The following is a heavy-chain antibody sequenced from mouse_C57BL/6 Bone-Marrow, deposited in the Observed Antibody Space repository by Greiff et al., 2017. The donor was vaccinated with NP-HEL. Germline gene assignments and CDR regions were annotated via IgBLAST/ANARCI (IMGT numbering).Heavy chain of an antibody. V-gene: IGHV5-6*01. J-gene: IGHJ4*01. Sequence: EVQVVESGGDLVKPGGSLKLSCAASGFTFSSYGMSWVRQTPDKRLAWVATISSGGSYTYYPDSVKGRFTISRDNAKNTLYLQMSSLKSEDTAMYYCARQAYYDAMDYWGQGTSVTVSS. CDR3: ARQAYYDAMDY. CDR1: GFTFSSYG. CDR2: ISSGGSYT.